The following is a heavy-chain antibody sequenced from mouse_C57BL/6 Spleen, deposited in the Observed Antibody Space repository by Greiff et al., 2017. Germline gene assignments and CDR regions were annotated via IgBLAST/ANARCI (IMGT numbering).Heavy chain of an antibody. Sequence: VQLQQSGPELVKPGASVKISCKASGYAFSSSRMNWVKQRPGKGLEWIGRIYPGDGDTNYNGKFKGKATLTADKSSSTAYMQLSSLTSEDSAVYFCAKDYYGTSYAMDYWGQGTSVTVSS. D-gene: IGHD1-1*01. CDR2: IYPGDGDT. CDR3: AKDYYGTSYAMDY. V-gene: IGHV1-82*01. J-gene: IGHJ4*01. CDR1: GYAFSSSR.